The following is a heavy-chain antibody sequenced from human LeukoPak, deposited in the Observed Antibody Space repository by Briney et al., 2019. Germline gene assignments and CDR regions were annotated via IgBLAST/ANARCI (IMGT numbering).Heavy chain of an antibody. CDR2: IYYSGST. CDR1: GGSVSRSSYY. CDR3: ASCGGGQLWHGELCNY. V-gene: IGHV4-39*01. D-gene: IGHD3-10*01. J-gene: IGHJ4*02. Sequence: SETLSLTCNVSGGSVSRSSYYWGWIRQPPGKGLEWIGSIYYSGSTSSDPSLKSRATMSLDPSKNQFSLRLSSVTAADTAVYYCASCGGGQLWHGELCNYWGQGTLVTVSS.